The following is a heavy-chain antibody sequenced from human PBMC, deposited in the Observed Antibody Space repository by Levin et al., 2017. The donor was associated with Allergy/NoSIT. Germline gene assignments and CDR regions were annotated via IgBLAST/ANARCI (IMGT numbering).Heavy chain of an antibody. J-gene: IGHJ4*02. Sequence: PSETLSLTCAVYGGSFSGYYWSWIRQPPGKGLEWIGEINHSGSTNYNPSLKSRVTISVDTSKNQFSLKLSSVTAADTAVYYCARKQNPYCYDSSGYYHYWGQGTLVTVSS. CDR2: INHSGST. V-gene: IGHV4-34*01. D-gene: IGHD3-22*01. CDR3: ARKQNPYCYDSSGYYHY. CDR1: GGSFSGYY.